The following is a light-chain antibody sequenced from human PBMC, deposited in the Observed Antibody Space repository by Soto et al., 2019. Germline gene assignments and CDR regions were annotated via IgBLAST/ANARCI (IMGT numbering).Light chain of an antibody. V-gene: IGKV3D-20*01. J-gene: IGKJ4*01. CDR2: DAS. CDR3: QKYGNTPLS. CDR1: QRVSNNY. Sequence: EIVLTQSPATLSLSPGESATLSCGASQRVSNNYLAWYQQKPGLAPRLLIYDASSRATGIPDRFTGGGSGTDFTLTISRLEPGDFAVYYCQKYGNTPLSVGGGTKVDIK.